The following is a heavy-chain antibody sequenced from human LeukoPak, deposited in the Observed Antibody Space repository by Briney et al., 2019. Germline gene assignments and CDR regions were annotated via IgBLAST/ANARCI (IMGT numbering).Heavy chain of an antibody. D-gene: IGHD6-13*01. CDR1: GFTFSSYD. CDR2: ISGSGGST. Sequence: PGGSLRLSCAASGFTFSSYDMHWVRQAPGKGLEWVSAISGSGGSTYYADSVKGRFTISRDNSKNTLYLQMNSLRAEDTAVYYCAKDPFIAAAGYYYYGMDVWGQGTTVTVSS. J-gene: IGHJ6*02. CDR3: AKDPFIAAAGYYYYGMDV. V-gene: IGHV3-23*01.